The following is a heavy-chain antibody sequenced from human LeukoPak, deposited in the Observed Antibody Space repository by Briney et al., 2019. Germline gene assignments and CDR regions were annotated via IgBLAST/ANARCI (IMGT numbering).Heavy chain of an antibody. CDR2: IIPIFGTA. CDR3: ARYSGRGIAAAGKWFDP. V-gene: IGHV1-69*06. CDR1: GGTFSSYA. J-gene: IGHJ5*02. Sequence: GASVKVSCKASGGTFSSYAISWVRQAPGQGLEWTGGIIPIFGTANYAQKFQGRVTITADKSTSTAYMELSSLRSEDTAVYYCARYSGRGIAAAGKWFDPWGQGILVTVSS. D-gene: IGHD6-13*01.